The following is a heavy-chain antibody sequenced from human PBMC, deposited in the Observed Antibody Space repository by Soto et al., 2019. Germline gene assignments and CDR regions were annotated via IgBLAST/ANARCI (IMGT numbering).Heavy chain of an antibody. CDR3: ARADSGYYDSSGDYFDY. CDR2: ISSSSSYT. J-gene: IGHJ4*02. Sequence: QVQLVESGGGLVKPGGSLRLSCAASGFTFSDYYMSWIRQAPGKGLEWVSYISSSSSYTNYADSVKGRFTISRDNAKNSRYLQMNSLRAEDTAVYYCARADSGYYDSSGDYFDYWGQGTLVTVSS. V-gene: IGHV3-11*05. CDR1: GFTFSDYY. D-gene: IGHD3-22*01.